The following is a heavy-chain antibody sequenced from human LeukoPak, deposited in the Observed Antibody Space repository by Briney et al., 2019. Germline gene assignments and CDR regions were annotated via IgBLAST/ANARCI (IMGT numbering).Heavy chain of an antibody. CDR2: IKQDGSEK. J-gene: IGHJ4*02. CDR3: ARDQGSYGHYYFDY. V-gene: IGHV3-7*03. CDR1: GFTFSSYW. D-gene: IGHD1-26*01. Sequence: GGSLRLSCAASGFTFSSYWMSWVRQAPGKGLEWVANIKQDGSEKYYVDSVKGRFTISRDNAKNSLYLQMNSLRAEDTAVYYCARDQGSYGHYYFDYWGQGTLVTVSS.